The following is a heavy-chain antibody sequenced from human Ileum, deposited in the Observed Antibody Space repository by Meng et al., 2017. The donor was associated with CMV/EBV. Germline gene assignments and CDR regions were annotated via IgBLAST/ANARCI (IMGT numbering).Heavy chain of an antibody. CDR2: VNNRGRT. CDR3: ASGRLQFTPSALQH. Sequence: VQLQQLGAGLLSPSENLSLTCAVSGEPLNGFFCSWIRQPPGRGLEWIGEVNNRGRTNYNPSLKSRLTISIDTSKRQLSLMVTSVTAADSAIYYCASGRLQFTPSALQHWGPGTLVTVSS. D-gene: IGHD5-24*01. J-gene: IGHJ1*01. V-gene: IGHV4-34*02. CDR1: GEPLNGFF.